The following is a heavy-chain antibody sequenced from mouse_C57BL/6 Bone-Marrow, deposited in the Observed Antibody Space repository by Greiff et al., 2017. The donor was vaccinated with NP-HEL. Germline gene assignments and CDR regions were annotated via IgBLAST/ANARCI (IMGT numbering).Heavy chain of an antibody. CDR1: GFTFSSYG. CDR2: ISSGGSYT. Sequence: EVKLMESGGDLVKPGGSLKLSCAASGFTFSSYGMSWVRQTPDKRLEWVATISSGGSYTYYPDSVKGRFTISRDNAKNTLYLQMSSLKSEDTAMYYCARSTMITTPFAYWGQGTLVTVSA. J-gene: IGHJ3*01. D-gene: IGHD2-4*01. CDR3: ARSTMITTPFAY. V-gene: IGHV5-6*01.